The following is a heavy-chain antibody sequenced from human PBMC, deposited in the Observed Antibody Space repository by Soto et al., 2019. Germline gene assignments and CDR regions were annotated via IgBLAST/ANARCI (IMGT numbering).Heavy chain of an antibody. CDR3: AKALRSRTTVTPNFDY. V-gene: IGHV3-23*01. CDR1: GFTFSSYA. D-gene: IGHD4-17*01. J-gene: IGHJ4*02. Sequence: PGGSLRLSCAASGFTFSSYAMSWVRQAPGKGLEWVSAISGSGGSTYYADSVKGRFTISRDNSKNTLYLQMNSLRAEDTAVYYCAKALRSRTTVTPNFDYWGQGTLVTVSS. CDR2: ISGSGGST.